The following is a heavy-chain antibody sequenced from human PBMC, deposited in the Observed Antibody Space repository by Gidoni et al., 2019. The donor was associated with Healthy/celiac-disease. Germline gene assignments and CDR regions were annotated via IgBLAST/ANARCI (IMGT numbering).Heavy chain of an antibody. J-gene: IGHJ4*02. CDR3: ANEYYDFWSGYSRTFDY. Sequence: EVQLLESGGGLVQPGGSLRLSCAASGFPFSSYAMSWVRQAPGKGLEGVSAISGSGGSTYYADSVKGRFTISRDNSKNTLYLQMNSLRAEDTAVYYCANEYYDFWSGYSRTFDYWGQGTLVTVSS. CDR2: ISGSGGST. CDR1: GFPFSSYA. D-gene: IGHD3-3*01. V-gene: IGHV3-23*01.